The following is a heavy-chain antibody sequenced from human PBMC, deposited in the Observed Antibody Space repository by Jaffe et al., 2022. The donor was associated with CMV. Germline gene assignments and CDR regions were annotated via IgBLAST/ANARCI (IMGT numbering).Heavy chain of an antibody. V-gene: IGHV2-26*01. CDR3: ARIEERTIFGVVIDYYYYGMDV. J-gene: IGHJ6*02. Sequence: QVTLKESGPVLVKPTETLTLTCTVSGFSLSNARMGVSWIRQPPGKALEWLAHIFSNDEKSYSTSLKSRLTISKDTSKSQVVLTMTNMDPVDTATYYCARIEERTIFGVVIDYYYYGMDVWGQGTTVTVSS. CDR2: IFSNDEK. CDR1: GFSLSNARMG. D-gene: IGHD3-3*01.